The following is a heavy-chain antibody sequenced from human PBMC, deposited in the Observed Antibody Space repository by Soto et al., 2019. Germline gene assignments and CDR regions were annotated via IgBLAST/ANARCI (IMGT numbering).Heavy chain of an antibody. CDR1: GFTFSNYE. CDR2: ISNNGAHT. V-gene: IGHV3-64*01. CDR3: ARRGYGSRWPNVYMDV. D-gene: IGHD6-13*01. Sequence: EAQLVESGGGLVQLGGSLRLSCAASGFTFSNYEMHWVRQAPGKGLEYVSGISNNGAHTDYAKSVKGRFTISRDNSENTLYLQMGSLRAEDMALYYCARRGYGSRWPNVYMDVWGKGTTVTVSS. J-gene: IGHJ6*03.